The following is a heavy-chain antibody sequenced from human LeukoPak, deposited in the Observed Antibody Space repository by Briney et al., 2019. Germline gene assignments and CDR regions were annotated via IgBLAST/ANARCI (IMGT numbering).Heavy chain of an antibody. CDR1: GFTFSLYG. J-gene: IGHJ4*02. V-gene: IGHV3-30*02. D-gene: IGHD3-3*01. CDR3: ARFDYWSGFYPLDH. CDR2: IRYDASNE. Sequence: GGSLRLSCAASGFTFSLYGMQWVRQAPGKGLQWVAFIRYDASNEYYVDSVKGRFTISRDNSENTLYLQMNSLRTEDTAAYYCARFDYWSGFYPLDHWGQGTLVTVSS.